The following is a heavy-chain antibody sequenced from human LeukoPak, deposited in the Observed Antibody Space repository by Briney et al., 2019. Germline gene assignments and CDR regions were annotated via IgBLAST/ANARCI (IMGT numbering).Heavy chain of an antibody. CDR2: INQDGGAK. CDR1: GFTFSDYH. Sequence: PGGSLRLSCATSGFTFSDYHMGWVRQGPGKGLEWVANINQDGGAKYYVDSVKGRFTISRDNAKSSLYLQMNSLRAEDTAVYYCTRDGDTSGYSDWGQGTLVTVSS. J-gene: IGHJ4*02. V-gene: IGHV3-7*01. D-gene: IGHD3-22*01. CDR3: TRDGDTSGYSD.